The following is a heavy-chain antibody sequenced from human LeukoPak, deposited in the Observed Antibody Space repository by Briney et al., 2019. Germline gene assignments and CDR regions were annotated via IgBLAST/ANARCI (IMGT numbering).Heavy chain of an antibody. CDR2: IKQDGSEK. Sequence: PGGSLRLSCAASGFTFSNYAMSWVRQAPGKGLEWVANIKQDGSEKYYVDSVKGRFTISRDNAKNSLYLQMNSLRAEDTAVYYCASDPLKQWLVHGSGSYWGQGTLVTVSS. CDR1: GFTFSNYA. V-gene: IGHV3-7*01. J-gene: IGHJ4*02. D-gene: IGHD6-19*01. CDR3: ASDPLKQWLVHGSGSY.